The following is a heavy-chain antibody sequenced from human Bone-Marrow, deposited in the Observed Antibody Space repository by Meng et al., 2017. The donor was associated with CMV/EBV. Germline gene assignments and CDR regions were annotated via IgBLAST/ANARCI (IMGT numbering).Heavy chain of an antibody. V-gene: IGHV3-21*04. CDR2: ISSSSSYI. D-gene: IGHD4-17*01. Sequence: GESLKISCAASGFTFSSFTMNWVRQAPGKGLEWVSSISSSSSYIYYADSVKGRFTISRDNAKNSLYLQMNSLRAEDTAVYYCASTVPPASYYYYGMDVWGQGTTVTVSS. CDR3: ASTVPPASYYYYGMDV. CDR1: GFTFSSFT. J-gene: IGHJ6*02.